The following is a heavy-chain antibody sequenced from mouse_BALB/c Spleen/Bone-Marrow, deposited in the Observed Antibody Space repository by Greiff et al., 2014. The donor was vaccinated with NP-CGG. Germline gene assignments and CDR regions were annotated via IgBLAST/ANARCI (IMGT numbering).Heavy chain of an antibody. Sequence: VQRVESGAELMKPGASVKISCKATGYTFSSYWIEWVKQRPGHGLEWIGEILPGSGSTNYNEKFKGKATFTADTSSSTAYMQLSSRTSEDSAVYYCAAFYYAGTYAPFDYWGQGTTLTVSS. CDR2: ILPGSGST. D-gene: IGHD1-1*01. CDR1: GYTFSSYW. J-gene: IGHJ2*01. CDR3: AAFYYAGTYAPFDY. V-gene: IGHV1-9*01.